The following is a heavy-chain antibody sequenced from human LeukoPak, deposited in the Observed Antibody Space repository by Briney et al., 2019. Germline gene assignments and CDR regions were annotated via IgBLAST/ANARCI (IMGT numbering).Heavy chain of an antibody. V-gene: IGHV4-34*01. J-gene: IGHJ4*02. CDR1: GGSFSGYY. Sequence: PSETLSLTRAVYGGSFSGYYWSWIRQPPGKGLEWIGEINHSGSTNYNPSLKSRVTISVDTSKNQFSLKLSSVTAADTAVYYCASLTDIVVVPAATHNTRFDYWGQGTLVTVSS. CDR2: INHSGST. D-gene: IGHD2-2*01. CDR3: ASLTDIVVVPAATHNTRFDY.